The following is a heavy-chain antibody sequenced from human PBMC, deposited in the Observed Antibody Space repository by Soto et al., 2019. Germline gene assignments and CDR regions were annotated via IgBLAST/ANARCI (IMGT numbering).Heavy chain of an antibody. CDR2: INPDNGNT. J-gene: IGHJ3*01. V-gene: IGHV1-3*01. CDR1: GFTFSDHL. CDR3: ARDLLSVGPRANDAFDV. Sequence: QVQLVQSGAEVRKPGASVNISCRASGFTFSDHLINWVRQVPGQSLEWMGLINPDNGNTTYSQTFQGRVTISRHSSASIVCVEVSYLTSEGTAVFYCARDLLSVGPRANDAFDVWGQGTMVTVSS. D-gene: IGHD2-8*02.